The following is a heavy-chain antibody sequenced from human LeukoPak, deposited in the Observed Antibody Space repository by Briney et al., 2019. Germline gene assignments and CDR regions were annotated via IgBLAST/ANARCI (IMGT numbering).Heavy chain of an antibody. D-gene: IGHD2-2*01. CDR1: SGSISSSSYY. V-gene: IGHV4-39*07. J-gene: IGHJ6*02. CDR3: AREPDYYYYGMDV. Sequence: SETLSLTCSVSSGSISSSSYYWGWIRQPPGKGLEWVGGIYYSESTYYNPSLKSRVTISVDTSKNQFSLKLSSVTAADTAVYYCAREPDYYYYGMDVWGQGTTVTVSS. CDR2: IYYSEST.